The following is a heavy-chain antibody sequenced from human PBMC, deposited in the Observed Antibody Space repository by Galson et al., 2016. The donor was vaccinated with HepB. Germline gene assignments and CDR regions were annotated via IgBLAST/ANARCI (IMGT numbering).Heavy chain of an antibody. CDR1: GFTFSNYG. CDR2: DSMDGRRK. V-gene: IGHV3-30*18. J-gene: IGHJ4*02. Sequence: LRLSCAASGFTFSNYGMHWVRQAPGKGLEWVAADSMDGRRKFYADSVKGRFTISRGNSNNMLFLQMSSLRTDDTAIYYCAKRHEYCPAVGCSVDYWGQGTLVSVSS. CDR3: AKRHEYCPAVGCSVDY. D-gene: IGHD2/OR15-2a*01.